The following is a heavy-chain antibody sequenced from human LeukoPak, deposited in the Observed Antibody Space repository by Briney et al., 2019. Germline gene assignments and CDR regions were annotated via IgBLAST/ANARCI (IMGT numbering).Heavy chain of an antibody. Sequence: GASVKVSCKASGYTFNGHYMHGVRQAPGQGLEWMGIISPSGASTTYAQNFQGRVTMTRDMSTSTLYMELSSLKSEDTAVYYCARGSSRSPRDAFDIWGQGTMVAVSS. CDR3: ARGSSRSPRDAFDI. J-gene: IGHJ3*02. CDR1: GYTFNGHY. CDR2: ISPSGAST. V-gene: IGHV1-46*02.